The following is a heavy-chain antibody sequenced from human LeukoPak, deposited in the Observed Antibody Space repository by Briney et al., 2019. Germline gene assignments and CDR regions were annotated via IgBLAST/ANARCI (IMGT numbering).Heavy chain of an antibody. CDR1: GFTFSSYA. D-gene: IGHD3-22*01. V-gene: IGHV3-30-3*01. CDR3: ARGDQIVVVITPFDY. J-gene: IGHJ4*02. CDR2: ISYDGSNK. Sequence: GGSLRLSCAASGFTFSSYAMHWVRQAPGKGLEWVAVISYDGSNKYYADSVKGRFTISRDNSKNTLYLQMNSLRAEDTAVYYCARGDQIVVVITPFDYWGQGALVTVSS.